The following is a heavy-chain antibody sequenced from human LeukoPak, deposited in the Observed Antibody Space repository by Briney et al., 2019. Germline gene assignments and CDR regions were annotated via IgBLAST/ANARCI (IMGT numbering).Heavy chain of an antibody. V-gene: IGHV1-8*01. CDR2: MNPNSGNT. D-gene: IGHD6-19*01. J-gene: IGHJ4*02. CDR3: TRGSSGRRDN. CDR1: GYTFTSCD. Sequence: WASAKVSCKASGYTFTSCDINWVRQATGQGLEWMGWMNPNSGNTGYGQSFQGRITMTRDISIGTAYMELSNLTSEDTAIYYCTRGSSGRRDNWGQGTLVTVSA.